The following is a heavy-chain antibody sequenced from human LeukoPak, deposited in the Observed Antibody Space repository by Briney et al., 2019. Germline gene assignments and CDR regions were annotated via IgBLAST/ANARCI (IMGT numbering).Heavy chain of an antibody. D-gene: IGHD5-12*01. CDR2: IYHSGST. Sequence: SETLSLTCAVSGGSISSGGYSWSWIRQPPGKGLEWIGYIYHSGSTYYNPSLKSRVTISVDRSKNQSSLKLSSVTAADTAVYYCARVNSGYDIDYWGQGTLVTVSS. CDR3: ARVNSGYDIDY. V-gene: IGHV4-30-2*01. CDR1: GGSISSGGYS. J-gene: IGHJ4*02.